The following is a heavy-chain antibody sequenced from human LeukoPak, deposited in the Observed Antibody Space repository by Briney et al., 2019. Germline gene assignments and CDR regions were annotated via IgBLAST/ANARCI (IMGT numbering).Heavy chain of an antibody. CDR2: INPNSGGT. CDR3: AKIKYSSSQPQRWFDP. J-gene: IGHJ5*02. CDR1: GYTFTGYY. Sequence: ASVKVSCKASGYTFTGYYMHWVRQAPGQGLEWMGWINPNSGGTNYAQKFQGRVTMARDTSIRTAYMELSRLRSDDTAVYYCAKIKYSSSQPQRWFDPWGQGTLVTVSS. D-gene: IGHD6-13*01. V-gene: IGHV1-2*02.